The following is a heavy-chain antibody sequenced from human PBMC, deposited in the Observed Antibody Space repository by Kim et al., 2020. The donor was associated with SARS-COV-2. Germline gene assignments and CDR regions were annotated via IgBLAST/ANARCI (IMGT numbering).Heavy chain of an antibody. CDR1: GFTFSNFD. Sequence: GGSLRLSCAASGFTFSNFDMGWVRRAPGKGLEWVSAISSGGTYYAGSVEGRFTISRDNSENTLYLHMNNLRADDTAVYHCAKIHCGASSCSRADQGGQG. CDR2: ISSGGT. J-gene: IGHJ4*02. V-gene: IGHV3-23*01. D-gene: IGHD2-2*01. CDR3: AKIHCGASSCSRADQ.